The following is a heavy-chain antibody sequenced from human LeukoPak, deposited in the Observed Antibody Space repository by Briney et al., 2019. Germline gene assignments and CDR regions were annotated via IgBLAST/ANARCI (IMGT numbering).Heavy chain of an antibody. CDR2: IYSGGST. J-gene: IGHJ3*02. CDR1: GFTVSSNY. D-gene: IGHD2-21*02. V-gene: IGHV3-53*01. Sequence: PGGSLRLSCAASGFTVSSNYMSWVRQAPGKGLEWVSVIYSGGSTYYADSVKGRFTISRDNSKNTLYLQMNSLRAEDTAVYYCASSAADCGGDCYLDAFDIWGQGTMVTVSS. CDR3: ASSAADCGGDCYLDAFDI.